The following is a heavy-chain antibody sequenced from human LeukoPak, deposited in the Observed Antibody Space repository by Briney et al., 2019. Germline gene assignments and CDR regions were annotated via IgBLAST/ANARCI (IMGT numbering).Heavy chain of an antibody. D-gene: IGHD3-22*01. Sequence: LRLSCAASGFTFDDYAMHWVRQAPGKGLEWVSGISWNSGSIGYADSVKGRFTISRDNAKNSLYLQMNSLRAEDMALYYCAKDHHYDSSGHFDYWGQGTLVTVSS. CDR2: ISWNSGSI. CDR1: GFTFDDYA. CDR3: AKDHHYDSSGHFDY. J-gene: IGHJ4*02. V-gene: IGHV3-9*03.